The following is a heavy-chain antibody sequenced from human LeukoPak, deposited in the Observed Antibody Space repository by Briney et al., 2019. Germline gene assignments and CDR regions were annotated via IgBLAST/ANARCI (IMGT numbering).Heavy chain of an antibody. V-gene: IGHV3-30*18. CDR2: ISYDGSNK. D-gene: IGHD3-16*01. CDR1: GFTFSTYG. J-gene: IGHJ4*02. Sequence: GGSLRLSCAASGFTFSTYGMHWVRQAPGKGLEWVAVISYDGSNKYYADSVKGRFTISRDNSKNTLYLQMNSLRAEDTAVYYCANLLGGYDDSWGQGTLVTVSS. CDR3: ANLLGGYDDS.